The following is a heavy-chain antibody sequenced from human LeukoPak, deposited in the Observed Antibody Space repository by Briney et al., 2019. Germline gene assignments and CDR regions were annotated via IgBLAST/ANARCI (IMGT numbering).Heavy chain of an antibody. Sequence: GGSLRLSCAASGFTFSSYAMHWVRQAPGKGLEWVEVISYDGSNKYYADSVKGRFTISRDNSKNTLYLQMNSLRAEDTAVYYCARDAGRELPPFDAFDIWGQGTMVTVSS. CDR3: ARDAGRELPPFDAFDI. V-gene: IGHV3-30-3*01. D-gene: IGHD1-26*01. CDR1: GFTFSSYA. J-gene: IGHJ3*02. CDR2: ISYDGSNK.